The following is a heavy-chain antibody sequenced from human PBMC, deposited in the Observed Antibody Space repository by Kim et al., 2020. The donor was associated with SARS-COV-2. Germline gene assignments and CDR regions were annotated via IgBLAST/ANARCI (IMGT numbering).Heavy chain of an antibody. Sequence: SETLSLTCAVYGGSFSGYYWSWIRQPPGKGLEWIGEINHSGSTNYNPSLKSRVTISVDTSKNQFSLKLSSVTAADTAVYYCASGLRATYYYYYGMDVWGQGTTVTVS. V-gene: IGHV4-34*01. CDR3: ASGLRATYYYYYGMDV. CDR2: INHSGST. D-gene: IGHD4-17*01. CDR1: GGSFSGYY. J-gene: IGHJ6*02.